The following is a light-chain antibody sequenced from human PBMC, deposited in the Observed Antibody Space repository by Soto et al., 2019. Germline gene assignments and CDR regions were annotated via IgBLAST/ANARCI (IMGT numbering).Light chain of an antibody. Sequence: SALTQPASVSESPGQSITISCTGTSSDVGSYNLVSLHQHHSGKAPKLMIYEGTMRPSEVSNRFSGSKSGNTASLTVSELQAEDEADYYCCSYASHGKVLFGGGTKVTVL. J-gene: IGLJ2*01. V-gene: IGLV2-23*01. CDR1: SSDVGSYNL. CDR2: EGT. CDR3: CSYASHGKVL.